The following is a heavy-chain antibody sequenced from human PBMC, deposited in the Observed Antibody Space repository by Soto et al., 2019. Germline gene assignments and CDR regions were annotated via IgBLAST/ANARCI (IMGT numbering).Heavy chain of an antibody. V-gene: IGHV1-18*01. CDR1: GYGITIYR. D-gene: IGHD3-22*01. J-gene: IGHJ5*02. CDR2: ISAYNGNT. Sequence: ASLNGYCQASGYGITIYRVSWVRQANGQGLEWMGWISAYNGNTNYAQKLQGRVTMTTDTSTSTAYMELRSLRSDDTAVYYCARVPSQYYYDSSGYPNWFDPWGPGTLV. CDR3: ARVPSQYYYDSSGYPNWFDP.